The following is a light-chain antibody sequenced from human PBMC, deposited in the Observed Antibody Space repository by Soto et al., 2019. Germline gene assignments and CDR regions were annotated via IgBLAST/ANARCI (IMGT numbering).Light chain of an antibody. V-gene: IGKV3-20*01. CDR2: GAT. CDR3: QQYGVSPQS. CDR1: QSISGSY. Sequence: EILLTQSPCTLSLSPGERVTLSCRASQSISGSYLAWYQQKRGQAPRLLVYGATTRATGIPDRFSGSGSGSDFTLIISRLEPEDFAVYFCQQYGVSPQSFGPGTKVDIK. J-gene: IGKJ3*01.